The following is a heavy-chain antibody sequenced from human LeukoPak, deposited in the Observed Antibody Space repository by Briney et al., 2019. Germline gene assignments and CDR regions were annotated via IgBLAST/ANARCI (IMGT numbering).Heavy chain of an antibody. CDR2: ISGSGGNT. CDR3: ARDWPSEWQHLPDYDAVDI. D-gene: IGHD6-13*01. Sequence: GRSLRLSCAASGFTFSSYAMSWVRQPPGKGLNWVSSISGSGGNTFYAASVKGRFTISRDNSKITLYLQMNSLRAEDTAVYYCARDWPSEWQHLPDYDAVDIWGQGTMVTVSS. CDR1: GFTFSSYA. V-gene: IGHV3-23*01. J-gene: IGHJ3*02.